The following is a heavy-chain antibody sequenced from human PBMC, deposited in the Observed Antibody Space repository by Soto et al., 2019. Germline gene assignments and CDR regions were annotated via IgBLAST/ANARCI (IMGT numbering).Heavy chain of an antibody. CDR3: ASTYSSSGYWFDP. V-gene: IGHV2-26*04. CDR1: GFSLSNAGLG. Sequence: QVTVKESGPVLVKPTETLTLTCTVSGFSLSNAGLGVSWIRQPPGKALEWLAHIFSNDEKSYSTSLKSRLTTSKDTSKSQVVLTMTNMDPVDTATYYCASTYSSSGYWFDPWGQGTLVTVSS. D-gene: IGHD6-13*01. CDR2: IFSNDEK. J-gene: IGHJ5*02.